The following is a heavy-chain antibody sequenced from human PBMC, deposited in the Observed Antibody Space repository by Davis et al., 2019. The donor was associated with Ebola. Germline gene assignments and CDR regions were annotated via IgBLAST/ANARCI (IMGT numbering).Heavy chain of an antibody. Sequence: ASVKVSCKASGYTFTSYGISWVRQAPGQGLEWMGWISAYNGNTNYAQKLQGRVTMTTDTSPSTVYMELRSLRSDDTAVYYCARDRTRDYFDYWGQGTLVTVSS. V-gene: IGHV1-18*01. CDR3: ARDRTRDYFDY. CDR2: ISAYNGNT. J-gene: IGHJ4*02. CDR1: GYTFTSYG.